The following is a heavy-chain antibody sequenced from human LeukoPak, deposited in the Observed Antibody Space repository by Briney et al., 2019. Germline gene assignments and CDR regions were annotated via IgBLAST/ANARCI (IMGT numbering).Heavy chain of an antibody. Sequence: GASVKVSCKASGGTFSNYAISWARQAPGQGLEWMGRIIPILGIANYAQKFQGRVTITADKSTSTAYIELSSLRSEDTAVYYCARASQDYYGSGSYYRGGDAFDIWGQGTMVTVSS. D-gene: IGHD3-10*01. V-gene: IGHV1-69*04. CDR3: ARASQDYYGSGSYYRGGDAFDI. CDR2: IIPILGIA. J-gene: IGHJ3*02. CDR1: GGTFSNYA.